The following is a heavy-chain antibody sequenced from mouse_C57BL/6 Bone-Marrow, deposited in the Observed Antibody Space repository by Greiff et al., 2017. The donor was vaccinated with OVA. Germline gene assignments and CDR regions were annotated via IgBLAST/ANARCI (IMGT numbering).Heavy chain of an antibody. CDR1: GYTFTSYW. CDR3: ARWGAY. V-gene: IGHV1-50*01. CDR2: IDPSDSYT. J-gene: IGHJ3*01. Sequence: QVHVKQSGAELVKPGASVKLSCKASGYTFTSYWMQWVKQRPGQGLEWIGEIDPSDSYTNYNQKFKGKATLTVDTSSSTAYMQLSSLTSEDSAVYYCARWGAYWGQGTLVTVSA.